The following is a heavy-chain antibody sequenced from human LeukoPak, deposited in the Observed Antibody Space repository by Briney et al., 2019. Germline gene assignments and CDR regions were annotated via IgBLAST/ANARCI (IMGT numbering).Heavy chain of an antibody. J-gene: IGHJ6*02. Sequence: ASVKVSCKASGGTFSSYAISWVRQAPGKGLEWMGGFDPEDGETIYAQKFQGRVTMTEDTSTDTAYMELSSLRSEGTAVYYCATARYGSASVGGMDVWGQGTTVTVSS. CDR3: ATARYGSASVGGMDV. CDR2: FDPEDGET. D-gene: IGHD3-10*01. V-gene: IGHV1-24*01. CDR1: GGTFSSYA.